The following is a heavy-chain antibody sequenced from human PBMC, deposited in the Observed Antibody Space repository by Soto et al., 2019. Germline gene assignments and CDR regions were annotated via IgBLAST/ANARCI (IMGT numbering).Heavy chain of an antibody. CDR3: TRQMGSGVPCYYYGMDV. J-gene: IGHJ6*02. Sequence: GGSLRLSCAASGFTFSGSAMHWVRQASGKGLEWVGRIRSKANSYATAYAASVEGRFTITRDDSKNTAYLQMNSLKTEDTAVYYCTRQMGSGVPCYYYGMDVWGQGTTVTVSS. V-gene: IGHV3-73*01. D-gene: IGHD6-19*01. CDR1: GFTFSGSA. CDR2: IRSKANSYAT.